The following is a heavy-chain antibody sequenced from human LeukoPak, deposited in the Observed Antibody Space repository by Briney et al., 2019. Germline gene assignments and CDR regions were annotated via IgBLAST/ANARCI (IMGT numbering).Heavy chain of an antibody. CDR1: GFTFSSYS. CDR3: ARGFFDYVWGSYRSISFDY. D-gene: IGHD3-16*02. CDR2: ISSSSSYI. V-gene: IGHV3-21*01. Sequence: KPGGSLKLSCAASGFTFSSYSMNWVRQAPGKGLEWVSSISSSSSYIYYADSVKGRFTISRDNAKNSLYLQMNSLRAEDTAVYYCARGFFDYVWGSYRSISFDYWGREPWSPSPQ. J-gene: IGHJ4*02.